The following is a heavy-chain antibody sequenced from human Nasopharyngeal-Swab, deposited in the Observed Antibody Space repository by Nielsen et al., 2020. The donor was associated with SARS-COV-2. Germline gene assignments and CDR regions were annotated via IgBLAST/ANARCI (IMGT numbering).Heavy chain of an antibody. CDR2: IYHSGST. D-gene: IGHD3-10*01. Sequence: WIRQPPGKGLEWIGSIYHSGSTYYNPSLKSRVTISVDTSKNQFSLKLSSVTAADTAVYYCARPGVWFGELKNDAFDIWGQGTMVTVSS. CDR3: ARPGVWFGELKNDAFDI. J-gene: IGHJ3*02. V-gene: IGHV4-38-2*01.